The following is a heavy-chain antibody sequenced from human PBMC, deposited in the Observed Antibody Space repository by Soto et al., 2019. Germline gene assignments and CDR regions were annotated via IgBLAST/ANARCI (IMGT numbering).Heavy chain of an antibody. CDR3: AIEEATVTTYYYYYYMDV. Sequence: GGSLRLSCAASGFTFSRYSMNWVRQAPGKRLERVSSSSSSSSYIYYADSVKGRFTIARDNAKNSLYLQMNSLRAEDTAVYYCAIEEATVTTYYYYYYMDVWGKGTTVTVSS. V-gene: IGHV3-21*01. CDR1: GFTFSRYS. J-gene: IGHJ6*03. CDR2: SSSSSSYI. D-gene: IGHD4-17*01.